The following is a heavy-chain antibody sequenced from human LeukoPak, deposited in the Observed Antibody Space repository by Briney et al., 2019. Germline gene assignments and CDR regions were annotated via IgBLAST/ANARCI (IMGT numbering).Heavy chain of an antibody. J-gene: IGHJ4*02. CDR3: AKEMYSSGWNGGDFDS. CDR2: ISGSGAST. V-gene: IGHV3-23*01. Sequence: GGSLRLSCAASGFTFSSYAMSWVRQAPGEGLEWVSAISGSGASTYYADSVKGRFTISRDNSKNTMYLQMDSLRAEDTAVYYCAKEMYSSGWNGGDFDSWGQGALVTVSS. CDR1: GFTFSSYA. D-gene: IGHD6-19*01.